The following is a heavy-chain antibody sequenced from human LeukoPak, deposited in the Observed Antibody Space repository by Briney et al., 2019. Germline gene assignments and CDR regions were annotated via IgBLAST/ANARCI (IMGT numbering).Heavy chain of an antibody. CDR1: GYSFTSYW. V-gene: IGHV3-7*05. Sequence: GESLKISCKGSGYSFTSYWIGWVRQAPGKGLEWVANINKDGGVQFYGDSVKGRFTISRDNTKNSLYLQMNSLSAEDTAMYYCTTYSDSGPSKDWGQGTLVTVSS. D-gene: IGHD3-22*01. CDR3: TTYSDSGPSKD. CDR2: INKDGGVQ. J-gene: IGHJ4*02.